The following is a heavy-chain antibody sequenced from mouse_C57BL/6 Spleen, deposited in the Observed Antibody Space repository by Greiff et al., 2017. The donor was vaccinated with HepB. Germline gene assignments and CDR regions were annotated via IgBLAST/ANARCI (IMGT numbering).Heavy chain of an antibody. Sequence: VQLQQSGAELVRPGASVKLSCTASGFNIKDDYMHWVKQRPEQGLEWIGWIDPENGDTEYASKFQGKATITADTSSNTAYRQLSSLTSEDTAVYYCTTDYGSSPAWFAYWGQGTLVTVSA. CDR1: GFNIKDDY. CDR2: IDPENGDT. V-gene: IGHV14-4*01. D-gene: IGHD1-1*01. CDR3: TTDYGSSPAWFAY. J-gene: IGHJ3*01.